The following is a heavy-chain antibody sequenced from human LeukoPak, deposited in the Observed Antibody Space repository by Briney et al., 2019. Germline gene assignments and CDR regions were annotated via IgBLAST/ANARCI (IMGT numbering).Heavy chain of an antibody. Sequence: SVKVSCKASGGTFSSYAISWVRQAPGQGLEWMGGIIPISGTANYAQKFQGRVTITADESTSTAYMELSSLRSEDTAVYYCASGMWFGELSPYYYYMDVWGKGTTVTVSS. J-gene: IGHJ6*03. V-gene: IGHV1-69*13. CDR2: IIPISGTA. CDR3: ASGMWFGELSPYYYYMDV. CDR1: GGTFSSYA. D-gene: IGHD3-10*01.